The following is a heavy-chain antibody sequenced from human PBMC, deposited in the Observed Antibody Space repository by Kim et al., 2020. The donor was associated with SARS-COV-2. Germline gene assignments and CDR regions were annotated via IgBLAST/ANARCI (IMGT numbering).Heavy chain of an antibody. CDR3: ARDPIGAAGGAFDY. V-gene: IGHV3-30*01. J-gene: IGHJ4*02. D-gene: IGHD3-16*01. Sequence: ADSVEGRYTISRENSKNTLYLQMNNLGAEDRAVYYCARDPIGAAGGAFDYWGQGTLVTVSS.